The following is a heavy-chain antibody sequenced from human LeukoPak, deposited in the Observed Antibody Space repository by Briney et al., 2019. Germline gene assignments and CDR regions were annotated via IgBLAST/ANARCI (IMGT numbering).Heavy chain of an antibody. CDR1: RFTFSTFA. Sequence: GGSLRLSSAASRFTFSTFAMHWVRQAPGKGLEWVGLISYDGRNKYYTDSVRGPFTISRDNSKNTLYLQMNRQRADDTAVCFCARAGYTRAWYYFEYWGQGSLVTVSS. J-gene: IGHJ4*02. CDR2: ISYDGRNK. V-gene: IGHV3-30*04. CDR3: ARAGYTRAWYYFEY. D-gene: IGHD6-19*01.